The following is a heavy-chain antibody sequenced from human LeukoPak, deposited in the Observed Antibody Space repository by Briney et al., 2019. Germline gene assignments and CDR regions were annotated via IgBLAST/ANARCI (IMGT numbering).Heavy chain of an antibody. Sequence: SETLSLTCTVFGGSMSCYYWSWIRQPAGKGLEWIGRMYTGGSTNYNPFLKSRVTVSVDTSKNQFSLKLRSVTAADTAVYYCARENYYDSSGYYSPYFDSWGQGTLITVSS. CDR2: MYTGGST. CDR1: GGSMSCYY. V-gene: IGHV4-4*07. J-gene: IGHJ4*02. CDR3: ARENYYDSSGYYSPYFDS. D-gene: IGHD3-22*01.